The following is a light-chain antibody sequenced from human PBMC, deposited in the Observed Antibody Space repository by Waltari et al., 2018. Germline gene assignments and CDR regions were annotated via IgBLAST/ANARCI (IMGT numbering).Light chain of an antibody. CDR2: ATS. CDR1: QGRSNY. V-gene: IGKV1-9*01. Sequence: DIQLTQSPSLLSASVGDRVTITCRASQGRSNYLAWYLQKPGRAPKLLISATSTLQSGVPSRFSGSGSGTEFTLTISDLQPEDFTTYYCQQLNSYSLITFGQGTRLEIK. J-gene: IGKJ5*01. CDR3: QQLNSYSLIT.